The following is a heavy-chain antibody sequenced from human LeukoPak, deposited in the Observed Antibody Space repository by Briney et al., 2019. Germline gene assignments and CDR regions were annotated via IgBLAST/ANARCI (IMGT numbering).Heavy chain of an antibody. V-gene: IGHV4-34*01. CDR1: GGSFSGYY. D-gene: IGHD1-26*01. CDR3: AGILVGATRFDY. J-gene: IGHJ4*02. Sequence: PSESLSLSCAVYGGSFSGYYWSWIRQPPGKGLEWIGEINHSGSTNYNPSLKRRVTISVDTSKNQFSLKLSSVTAADTAVYYCAGILVGATRFDYWGQGTLVTVSS. CDR2: INHSGST.